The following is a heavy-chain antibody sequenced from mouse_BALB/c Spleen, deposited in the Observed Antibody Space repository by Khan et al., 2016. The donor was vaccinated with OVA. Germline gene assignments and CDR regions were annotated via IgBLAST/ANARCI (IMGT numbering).Heavy chain of an antibody. CDR3: ADHLTRSFAC. Sequence: EVQLVESGGDLVKPGGSLKLSCAASGFTFSSYSMSWVRQTPDKRLEWVASISSGGDYTYYLDSVKGRFTISRDNAKNTLYLQMSDLKSEATSMYYCADHLTRSFACRSQGTLVTVST. J-gene: IGHJ3*01. CDR2: ISSGGDYT. CDR1: GFTFSSYS. D-gene: IGHD1-3*01. V-gene: IGHV5-6*01.